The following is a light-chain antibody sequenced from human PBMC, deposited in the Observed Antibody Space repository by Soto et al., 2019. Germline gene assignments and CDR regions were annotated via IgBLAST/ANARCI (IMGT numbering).Light chain of an antibody. Sequence: SYELTQPPSVSVAPGQTARITCGGNDIGGSSVHWYQQKPGQAPVLVVYDYSDRPSGIPERFSGSNSGNTATLTISRVEAGDEADYYCQVWDGGSDHYVLGTGTKVTVL. CDR2: DYS. J-gene: IGLJ1*01. V-gene: IGLV3-21*02. CDR3: QVWDGGSDHYV. CDR1: DIGGSS.